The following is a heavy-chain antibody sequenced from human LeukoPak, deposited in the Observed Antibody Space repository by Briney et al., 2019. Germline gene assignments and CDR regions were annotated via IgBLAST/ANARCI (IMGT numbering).Heavy chain of an antibody. Sequence: SETLSLTCTVSGASITTYYWAWIRQVPGKGLEWIGEINYSGSTIYNPSLTSRILMSVDTSKNQFSLNLTSMTATDTAIYYCARALRDYDVLTGVAQGWFDPWGQGALVTVSS. D-gene: IGHD3-9*01. CDR1: GASITTYY. CDR2: INYSGST. CDR3: ARALRDYDVLTGVAQGWFDP. J-gene: IGHJ5*02. V-gene: IGHV4-59*08.